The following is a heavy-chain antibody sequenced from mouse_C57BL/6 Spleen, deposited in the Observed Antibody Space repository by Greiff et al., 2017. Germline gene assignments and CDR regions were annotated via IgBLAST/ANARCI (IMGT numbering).Heavy chain of an antibody. J-gene: IGHJ2*01. CDR2: IRNKANGYTT. CDR3: ARRDEGFDY. D-gene: IGHD3-3*01. V-gene: IGHV7-3*01. Sequence: EVMLVESGGGLVQPGGSLSLSCAASGFTFTDYYMSWVRQPPGKALEWLGFIRNKANGYTTEYSASVKGRFTISRDNSQSILYLQMNALRAEDSATYYCARRDEGFDYWGQGTTLTVSS. CDR1: GFTFTDYY.